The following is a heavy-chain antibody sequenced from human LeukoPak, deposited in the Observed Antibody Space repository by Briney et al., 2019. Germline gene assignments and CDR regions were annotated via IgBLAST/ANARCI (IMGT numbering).Heavy chain of an antibody. CDR3: SNNSGIRFGR. CDR1: GFTFSSYA. V-gene: IGHV3-7*01. D-gene: IGHD1-1*01. CDR2: IMQDGSEK. J-gene: IGHJ5*02. Sequence: GESLRLSWAASGFTFSSYAMSWVRQAPGKGLEYMASIMQDGSEKNYMDSVKGRFTISRDNAKNSLYLQMNCMRVEDTAVYYCSNNSGIRFGRWGQRPLVTVSS.